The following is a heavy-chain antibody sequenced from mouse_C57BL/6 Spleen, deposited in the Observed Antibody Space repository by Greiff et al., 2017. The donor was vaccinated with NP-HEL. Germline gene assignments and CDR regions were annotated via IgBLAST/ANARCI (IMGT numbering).Heavy chain of an antibody. Sequence: VQLQQPGAELVRPGSSVKLSCKASGYTFTSYWMDWVKQRPGQGLEWIGNIYPSDSETHYNQKFKDKATLTVDKSSSTAYMQLSSLTSEDSAVYYCARRGLAGEAYWGQGTLVTVSA. D-gene: IGHD2-2*01. CDR3: ARRGLAGEAY. J-gene: IGHJ3*01. CDR1: GYTFTSYW. V-gene: IGHV1-61*01. CDR2: IYPSDSET.